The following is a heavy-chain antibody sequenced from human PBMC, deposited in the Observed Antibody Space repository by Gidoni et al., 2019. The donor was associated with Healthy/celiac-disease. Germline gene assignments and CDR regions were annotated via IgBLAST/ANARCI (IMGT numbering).Heavy chain of an antibody. Sequence: EVQLLESGGGLVQPGGSLRLSCAASGFTFSSYAMSWVRQAPGKGMEWVSAIRGSGGSTYYADSVKGRFTISRDNSKNTLYLQMNSLRAEYTAVYYCAKLGYYDPDYWGQGTLVTVSS. D-gene: IGHD3-22*01. CDR1: GFTFSSYA. J-gene: IGHJ4*02. V-gene: IGHV3-23*01. CDR2: IRGSGGST. CDR3: AKLGYYDPDY.